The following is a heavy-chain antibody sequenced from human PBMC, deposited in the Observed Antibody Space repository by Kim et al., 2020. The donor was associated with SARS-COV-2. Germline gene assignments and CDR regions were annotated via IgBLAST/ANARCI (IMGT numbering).Heavy chain of an antibody. CDR3: ARFRSPDTFDI. J-gene: IGHJ3*02. V-gene: IGHV3-11*06. Sequence: KKYAGAVKGRFIVSRDNAKSSLELQMNSLRAEDTAVYYCARFRSPDTFDIWGQGTLVTVSS. D-gene: IGHD2-15*01. CDR2: K.